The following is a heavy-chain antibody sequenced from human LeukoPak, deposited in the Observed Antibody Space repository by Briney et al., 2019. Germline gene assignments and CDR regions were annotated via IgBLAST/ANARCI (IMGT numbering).Heavy chain of an antibody. J-gene: IGHJ5*02. CDR2: IYYSGST. D-gene: IGHD3-10*01. V-gene: IGHV4-30-4*08. Sequence: SETLSLTCTVSGGSISSGDYYWSWIRQPPGKGLEWIGYIYYSGSTNYNPSLKSRVTISVDTSKNQFSLKLSSVTAADTAVYYCARVLWFGELLYWFDPWGQGTLVTVSS. CDR1: GGSISSGDYY. CDR3: ARVLWFGELLYWFDP.